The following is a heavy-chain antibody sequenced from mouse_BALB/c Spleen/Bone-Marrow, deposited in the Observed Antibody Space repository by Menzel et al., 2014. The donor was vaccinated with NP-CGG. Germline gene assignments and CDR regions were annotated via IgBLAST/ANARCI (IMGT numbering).Heavy chain of an antibody. D-gene: IGHD1-1*02. V-gene: IGHV1-7*01. CDR2: INPNTGYP. J-gene: IGHJ2*01. Sequence: VQLQQSGAELAKPGASVKMSCKASGYTFTSYWMHWVKPRPGQGLEWIGYINPNTGYPEYNQKFKDKATLTADKSSSTAYMQLSSLTSEDSAVYYCARRFTTVVTTGDYWGQGTTLTVSS. CDR3: ARRFTTVVTTGDY. CDR1: GYTFTSYW.